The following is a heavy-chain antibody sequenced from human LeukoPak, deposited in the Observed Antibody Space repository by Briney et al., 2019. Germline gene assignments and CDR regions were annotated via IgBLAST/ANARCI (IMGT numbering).Heavy chain of an antibody. Sequence: PSETLSLTCTVSGGSISSGSYYWGWLRQPPGKGLEWLGSIYYSGSTYYNPSLKSRVTISVDTSKNQFSLKLSSVTAADTAVYYCARHFFPSSGWPPETDYWGQGTLVTVSS. CDR2: IYYSGST. D-gene: IGHD6-19*01. CDR3: ARHFFPSSGWPPETDY. CDR1: GGSISSGSYY. V-gene: IGHV4-39*01. J-gene: IGHJ4*02.